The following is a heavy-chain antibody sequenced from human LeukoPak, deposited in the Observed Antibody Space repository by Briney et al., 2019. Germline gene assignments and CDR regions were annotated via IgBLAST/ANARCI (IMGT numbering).Heavy chain of an antibody. CDR2: ITGSGGTT. CDR3: AKNFLGSGAFSWYFDL. V-gene: IGHV3-23*01. CDR1: GLTFSCYG. D-gene: IGHD1-26*01. Sequence: GGSLRLSCAASGLTFSCYGMSWVRQAPGKGLEWVSSITGSGGTTYVDSVQGRFTNSRDSSKNTLYLQMNSLRAEDSAVYFCAKNFLGSGAFSWYFDLWGRGTLVTVSS. J-gene: IGHJ2*01.